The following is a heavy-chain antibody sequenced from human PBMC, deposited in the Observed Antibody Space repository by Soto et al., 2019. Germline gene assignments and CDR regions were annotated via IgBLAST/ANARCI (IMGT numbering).Heavy chain of an antibody. CDR1: GFSFTGYY. CDR3: AKELTRHLAYWFDP. J-gene: IGHJ5*02. V-gene: IGHV1-2*02. D-gene: IGHD3-16*01. Sequence: ASVKVSCKASGFSFTGYYIHWLRQAPGQGLEWMGWINAHSGGTEYAQKFQGRVTLTRDTSIATAYLTLTSLTSDDTALYYCAKELTRHLAYWFDPWGQVNQVPVSS. CDR2: INAHSGGT.